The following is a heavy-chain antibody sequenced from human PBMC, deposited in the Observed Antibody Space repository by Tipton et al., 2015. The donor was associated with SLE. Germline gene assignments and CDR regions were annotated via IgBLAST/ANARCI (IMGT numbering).Heavy chain of an antibody. J-gene: IGHJ3*02. Sequence: TLSLTCTVSGGSISSGSYYWSWIRQPAGKGLEWIGHIYTSGSTNYNPSLKSRVTISVDTSKNQFSLKLSSVTAADTAVYYCARDRSRDGYNFDAFDIWGQGTMVTVSS. V-gene: IGHV4-61*09. CDR3: ARDRSRDGYNFDAFDI. D-gene: IGHD5-24*01. CDR2: IYTSGST. CDR1: GGSISSGSYY.